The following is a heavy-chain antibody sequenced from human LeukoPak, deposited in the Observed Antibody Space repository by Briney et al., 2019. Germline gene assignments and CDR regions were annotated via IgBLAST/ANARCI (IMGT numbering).Heavy chain of an antibody. J-gene: IGHJ4*02. CDR2: IYYSGST. Sequence: SETLSLTCTVSGGSISSYYWSWIRQPPGKGLEWIGSIYYSGSTYYNPSLKSRVTISVDTSKNQFSLKVTSVTAADTAVYYCARDVRSGSYLGVWGKGTLVTVSS. D-gene: IGHD1-26*01. CDR1: GGSISSYY. V-gene: IGHV4-59*01. CDR3: ARDVRSGSYLGV.